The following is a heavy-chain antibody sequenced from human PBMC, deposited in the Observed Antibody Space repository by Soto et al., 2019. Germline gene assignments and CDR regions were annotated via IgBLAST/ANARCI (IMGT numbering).Heavy chain of an antibody. CDR3: ARYPNPPVASLAFDL. Sequence: PGGSLRLSCAASGFTFSSYGIIVFRHSAGKGLEWVAHTRQDGGQEYYVDSVKGRFTISRDNAKNSLYLQMNSLRVEDTAVYYCARYPNPPVASLAFDLWGQGTLVTVSS. CDR2: TRQDGGQE. CDR1: GFTFSSYG. D-gene: IGHD5-12*01. V-gene: IGHV3-7*03. J-gene: IGHJ4*02.